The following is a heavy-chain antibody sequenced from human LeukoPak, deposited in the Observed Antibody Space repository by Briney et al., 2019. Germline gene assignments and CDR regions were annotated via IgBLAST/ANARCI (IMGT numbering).Heavy chain of an antibody. Sequence: ASVKVSCKVSGGTFSSYAISWVQQAPGQGLEWMGRIIPILGIANYAQKFQGRVTITADKSTSTAYMELSSLRSEDTAVYYCAKRRELKDREAVAGTQSWFDPWGQGTLVTVSS. J-gene: IGHJ5*02. CDR1: GGTFSSYA. D-gene: IGHD6-19*01. CDR3: AKRRELKDREAVAGTQSWFDP. V-gene: IGHV1-69*04. CDR2: IIPILGIA.